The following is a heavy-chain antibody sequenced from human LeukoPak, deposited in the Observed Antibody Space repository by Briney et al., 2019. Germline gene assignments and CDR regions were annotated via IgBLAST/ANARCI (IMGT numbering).Heavy chain of an antibody. V-gene: IGHV4-59*01. D-gene: IGHD2-21*01. CDR1: GGSISSYY. J-gene: IGHJ4*02. Sequence: PSETLSLTCTVSGGSISSYYWSWIRQPPGKGLEWIGYIYYSGSTNYNPSLKSRVTISVDTSKNQFSLKLSSMTAADTAVYYCARALHHIGNYFDYWGQGTLVTVSS. CDR3: ARALHHIGNYFDY. CDR2: IYYSGST.